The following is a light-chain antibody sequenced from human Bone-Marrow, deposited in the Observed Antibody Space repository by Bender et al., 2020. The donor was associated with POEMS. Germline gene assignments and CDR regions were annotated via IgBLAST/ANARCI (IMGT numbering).Light chain of an antibody. CDR1: TLGDKF. J-gene: IGLJ3*02. V-gene: IGLV3-1*01. CDR3: QAWDTNTGV. Sequence: SYDLTQPPSVSVSPGQTATITCSGHTLGDKFTFWYQQKPGQSPVLVIYQDTKRPSGIPERFSGSNSGNTATLTISGTQAMDEADYYCQAWDTNTGVFGGGTKLTVL. CDR2: QDT.